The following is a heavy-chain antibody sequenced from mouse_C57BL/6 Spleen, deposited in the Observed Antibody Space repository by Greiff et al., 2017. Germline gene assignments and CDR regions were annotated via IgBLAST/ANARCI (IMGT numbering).Heavy chain of an antibody. J-gene: IGHJ2*01. CDR3: ASLYFDY. Sequence: QVQLQQPGAELVMPGASVKLSCKASGYTFTSYWMHWVKQRPGQGLEWIGVIDPSDSYTNYNQKFKGKSTLTVDKSSSTAYMQLSSLTSEDSAVYYCASLYFDYWGQGTTLTVSS. CDR2: IDPSDSYT. CDR1: GYTFTSYW. V-gene: IGHV1-69*01.